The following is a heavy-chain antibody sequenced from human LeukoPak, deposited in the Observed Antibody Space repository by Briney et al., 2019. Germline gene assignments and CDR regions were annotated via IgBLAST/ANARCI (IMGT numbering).Heavy chain of an antibody. V-gene: IGHV3-30*18. J-gene: IGHJ4*02. Sequence: QPGRSLRLSCAASGFTFSSYGMHWVCQAPGKGLEWVAVISYDGSNKYYADSVKGRFTISRDNSKNTLYLQMNSLRAEDTAVYYCAKGGSGSSWYVDYWGQGTLVTVSS. D-gene: IGHD6-13*01. CDR1: GFTFSSYG. CDR3: AKGGSGSSWYVDY. CDR2: ISYDGSNK.